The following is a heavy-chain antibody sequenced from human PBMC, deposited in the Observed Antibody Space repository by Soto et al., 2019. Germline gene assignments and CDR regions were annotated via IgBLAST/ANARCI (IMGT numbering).Heavy chain of an antibody. CDR3: ARDTSSGSKPDYYYYGMDV. Sequence: QVQLQESGPGLVKPSQTLSLTCTVSGGSISSGGYYWSWIRQHPGKGLEWIGYIYYSGSTYYNQSLKSRVTISVDTSKNQFSLKLSSVTAADTAVYYCARDTSSGSKPDYYYYGMDVWGQGTTVTVSS. CDR2: IYYSGST. V-gene: IGHV4-31*03. D-gene: IGHD3-22*01. CDR1: GGSISSGGYY. J-gene: IGHJ6*02.